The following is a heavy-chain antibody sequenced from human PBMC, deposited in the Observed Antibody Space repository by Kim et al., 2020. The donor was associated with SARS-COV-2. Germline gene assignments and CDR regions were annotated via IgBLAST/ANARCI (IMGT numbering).Heavy chain of an antibody. CDR1: EFSFSDYW. V-gene: IGHV3-7*03. CDR3: ARVPYGDYVAYFDY. CDR2: IKQDGSEK. Sequence: GGSLRLSCAASEFSFSDYWMSWVRQAPGKGLEWVANIKQDGSEKYYMDSMKGRFTVSRDNAKNSLFLQMNSLRVEDTAVYYCARVPYGDYVAYFDYWGQGTLVIVSS. D-gene: IGHD4-17*01. J-gene: IGHJ4*02.